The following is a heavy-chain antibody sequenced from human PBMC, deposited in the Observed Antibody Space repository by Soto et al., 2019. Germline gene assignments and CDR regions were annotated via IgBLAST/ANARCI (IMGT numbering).Heavy chain of an antibody. CDR1: GGSISTYY. D-gene: IGHD2-2*01. CDR2: IYYSGST. Sequence: SETLSLTCNVSGGSISTYYWSWIRQPPGKGLEWIGFIYYSGSTDYNPSLKSRVTVSVDTSKNQFSLNMTSVTAADTAVYYCARLTSSRFPNFDLWGQGTLVTAPQ. V-gene: IGHV4-59*08. J-gene: IGHJ4*02. CDR3: ARLTSSRFPNFDL.